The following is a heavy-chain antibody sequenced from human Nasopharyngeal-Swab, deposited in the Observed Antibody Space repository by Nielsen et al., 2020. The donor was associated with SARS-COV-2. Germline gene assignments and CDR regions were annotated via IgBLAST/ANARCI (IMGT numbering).Heavy chain of an antibody. CDR2: INSDGSST. Sequence: GESLKISCAASGFTFSSYWMHWVRQAPGKGLVWVSRINSDGSSTSYADSVKGRFTISRDNAKNTLYLQMNSLRAEDTAVYYCAREYDEVVVITGAFDIWGQGTMVTVSS. V-gene: IGHV3-74*01. CDR1: GFTFSSYW. D-gene: IGHD3-22*01. CDR3: AREYDEVVVITGAFDI. J-gene: IGHJ3*02.